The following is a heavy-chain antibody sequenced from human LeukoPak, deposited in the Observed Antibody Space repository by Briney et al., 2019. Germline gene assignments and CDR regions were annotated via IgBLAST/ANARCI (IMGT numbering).Heavy chain of an antibody. Sequence: PGGSLRLSCAASGFTFSSYGMNWVRQPPGKGLEWVSYISSSSSNINYADSVKGRFTISRDNAKNSLYLQLNSLRAEDTAVYYCARDLAPGIGSLWGQGTLVTVSS. CDR2: ISSSSSNI. D-gene: IGHD6-13*01. CDR3: ARDLAPGIGSL. V-gene: IGHV3-48*01. CDR1: GFTFSSYG. J-gene: IGHJ4*02.